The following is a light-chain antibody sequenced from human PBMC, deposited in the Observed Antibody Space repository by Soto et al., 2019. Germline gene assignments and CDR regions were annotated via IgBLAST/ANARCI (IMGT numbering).Light chain of an antibody. CDR3: QVWDSTSDHYF. CDR1: NIGSKS. CDR2: DDT. V-gene: IGLV3-21*02. Sequence: SSALTRPPSVSVAPGQTARSTCGGNNIGSKSVHWYQQKPGQAPVLVVYDDTDRPSGIPERFSGSNSGNTATLTISGVEAGDEADYYCQVWDSTSDHYFFGTGTKVTVL. J-gene: IGLJ1*01.